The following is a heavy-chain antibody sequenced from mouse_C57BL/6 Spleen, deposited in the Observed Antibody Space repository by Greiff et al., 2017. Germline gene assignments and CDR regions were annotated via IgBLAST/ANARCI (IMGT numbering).Heavy chain of an antibody. J-gene: IGHJ3*01. CDR1: GYSITSGYY. D-gene: IGHD2-1*01. Sequence: DVQLQESGPGLVKPSQSLSLTCSVTGYSITSGYYWNWIRQFPGNKLEWMGYISYDGSNNYNPSLKKRISITRDTSKNPFFLKLNSVTTEDTATYYCARELYYGNYETYWGQGTLVTVSA. V-gene: IGHV3-6*01. CDR3: ARELYYGNYETY. CDR2: ISYDGSN.